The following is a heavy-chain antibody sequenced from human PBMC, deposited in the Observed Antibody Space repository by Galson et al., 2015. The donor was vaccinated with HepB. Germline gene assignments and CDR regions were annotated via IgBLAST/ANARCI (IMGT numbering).Heavy chain of an antibody. CDR3: AREVSSGYYWGSIYSYYGMDV. CDR1: GYTFTNYA. D-gene: IGHD3-22*01. V-gene: IGHV7-4-1*02. J-gene: IGHJ6*02. Sequence: SVKVSCKASGYTFTNYAMNWVRQAPGQGLEWMGWINTNTGNPTYAPGFTGRFVFSLETSVSTAYLQISSIKAEDTAVYYCAREVSSGYYWGSIYSYYGMDVWGQGTTVTVSS. CDR2: INTNTGNP.